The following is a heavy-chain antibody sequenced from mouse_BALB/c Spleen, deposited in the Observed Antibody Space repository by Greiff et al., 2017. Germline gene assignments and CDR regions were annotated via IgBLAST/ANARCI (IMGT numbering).Heavy chain of an antibody. CDR2: IWAGGST. Sequence: VQLVESGPGLVAPSQSLSITCTVSGFSLTSYGVHWVRQPPGKGLEWLGVIWAGGSTKYNSGLMSRLSISKDNSKSQVFLKMNSLQADDTAMYFCARAPGRGYAMDYWGQGTSVTVSS. CDR3: ARAPGRGYAMDY. CDR1: GFSLTSYG. D-gene: IGHD1-1*02. V-gene: IGHV2-9*02. J-gene: IGHJ4*01.